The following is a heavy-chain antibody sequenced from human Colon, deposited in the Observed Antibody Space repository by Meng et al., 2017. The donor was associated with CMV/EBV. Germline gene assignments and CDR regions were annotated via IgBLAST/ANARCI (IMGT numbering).Heavy chain of an antibody. CDR1: GYTFSSYA. Sequence: SCRGSGYTFSSYALSWVRQAPGRGHEWMGWISVDAKTTTYAKALKRRFVISLDNSVRTTYLRIDSLRTDDTAVYFCTRDTPHRLFEYWGQGTLVTVSS. D-gene: IGHD2-21*02. CDR3: TRDTPHRLFEY. V-gene: IGHV7-4-1*01. CDR2: ISVDAKTT. J-gene: IGHJ4*02.